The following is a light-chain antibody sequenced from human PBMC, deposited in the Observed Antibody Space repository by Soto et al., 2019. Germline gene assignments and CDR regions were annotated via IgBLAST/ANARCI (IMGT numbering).Light chain of an antibody. V-gene: IGKV1-5*03. CDR3: QQYNSYSDA. CDR2: QAS. Sequence: DIQMTQSPSTMSGYVGDRVTITCRASQTISSWLSCYQQKPWKAPKLLIYQASTLKSGVPSRFSGSGSGTEFTLTIRSLQPEDFSTYYCQQYNSYSDAFGQATKV. CDR1: QTISSW. J-gene: IGKJ1*01.